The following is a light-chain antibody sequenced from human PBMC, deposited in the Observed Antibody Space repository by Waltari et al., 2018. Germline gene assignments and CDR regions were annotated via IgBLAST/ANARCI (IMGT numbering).Light chain of an antibody. CDR1: ALPKQY. V-gene: IGLV3-25*03. J-gene: IGLJ3*02. CDR3: QSADTSGSRWV. CDR2: KDS. Sequence: SYELTHPPSVSVSPGQTARITCSGDALPKQYAYWYQQKPGQAPILVIYKDSERPSGIPERFSGSSSGTIVTLTISGVQAEDEADYYCQSADTSGSRWVFGGGTKLTVL.